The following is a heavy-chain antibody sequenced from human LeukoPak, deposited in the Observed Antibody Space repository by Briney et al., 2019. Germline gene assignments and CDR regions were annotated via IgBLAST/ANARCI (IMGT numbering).Heavy chain of an antibody. Sequence: PGGSLRLSCAASGFTFSSYGMRWVRQAPGRGLEWVSAISGSGGNTYYADSVKGRFTISRDNSRNTLYLQMNSLRAEDTAVYYCARAQILPFYDTLTAYASFDYWGQGTLVTVSS. J-gene: IGHJ4*02. CDR3: ARAQILPFYDTLTAYASFDY. CDR1: GFTFSSYG. V-gene: IGHV3-23*01. CDR2: ISGSGGNT. D-gene: IGHD3-9*01.